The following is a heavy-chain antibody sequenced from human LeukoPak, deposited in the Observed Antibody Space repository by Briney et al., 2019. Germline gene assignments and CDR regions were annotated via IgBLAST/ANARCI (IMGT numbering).Heavy chain of an antibody. CDR1: GFTFSRYD. Sequence: PGGSLRLSCAASGFTFSRYDMHWVRQAPGKGLEWVAFIRFDGHNKYYADSVKGRFTISRDNSRNTLYLQMNSLRAEDTAVYYCAKSGVEYCSSTTCPAYYYFDYWGQGTLVTVSS. D-gene: IGHD2-2*01. J-gene: IGHJ4*02. CDR2: IRFDGHNK. V-gene: IGHV3-30*02. CDR3: AKSGVEYCSSTTCPAYYYFDY.